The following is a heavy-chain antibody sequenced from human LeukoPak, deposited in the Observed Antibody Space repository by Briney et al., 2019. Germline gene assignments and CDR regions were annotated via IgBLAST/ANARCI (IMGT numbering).Heavy chain of an antibody. D-gene: IGHD3-22*01. CDR3: ARSTYYYDSSGYLYPSFFDY. V-gene: IGHV3-48*02. CDR2: ISRTSHTI. Sequence: PGGSLRLSCGASGFTVSTNYMSWVRQAPGKGLEWVSYISRTSHTIYYADSVKGQFTISRDNAKNSLYLQMNSLRDEDTAVYYCARSTYYYDSSGYLYPSFFDYWGQGNLVTVSS. J-gene: IGHJ4*02. CDR1: GFTVSTNY.